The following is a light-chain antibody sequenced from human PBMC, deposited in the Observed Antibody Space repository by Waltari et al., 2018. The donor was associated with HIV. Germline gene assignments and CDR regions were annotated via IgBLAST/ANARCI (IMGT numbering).Light chain of an antibody. CDR1: QSVSSSY. CDR3: QQYGSSPRYS. CDR2: GAS. J-gene: IGKJ2*03. V-gene: IGKV3-20*01. Sequence: EIVLTQSPGTLSLSPGERATLSCRASQSVSSSYLAWYQQKPGQAPRLLIYGASSRATGIPDRFSGSGSGTDFTFTISRLEPEDFAVYYCQQYGSSPRYSFGQGTKLEIK.